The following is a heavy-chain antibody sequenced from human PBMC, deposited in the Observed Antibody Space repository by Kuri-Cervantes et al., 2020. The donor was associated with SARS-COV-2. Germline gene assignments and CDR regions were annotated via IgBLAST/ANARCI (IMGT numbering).Heavy chain of an antibody. V-gene: IGHV3-30-3*01. D-gene: IGHD2-2*01. CDR1: GFTFSSYA. J-gene: IGHJ6*03. Sequence: GESLKISCAASGFTFSSYAMHWVRQAPGKGLEWVAVISYDGSNKYYADSVKGRFTISRDNSKNTLYLQMNSLRAEDTAVYYCARDGGDEYQLPMRPNFYYYMDVWGKGTTVTVSS. CDR2: ISYDGSNK. CDR3: ARDGGDEYQLPMRPNFYYYMDV.